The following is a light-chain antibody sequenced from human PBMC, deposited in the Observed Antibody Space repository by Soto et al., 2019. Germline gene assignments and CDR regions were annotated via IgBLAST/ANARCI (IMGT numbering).Light chain of an antibody. Sequence: QSALTQPPSASGSPGQSVTISCTGSRSDIGDSNYVSWYQQHPRKAPKLIISEVINQPSGVPDRFSASKSGNTASLTISGLQAEDEADYYCASKAGSSRHVVFGGGTKLTVL. V-gene: IGLV2-8*01. CDR2: EVI. J-gene: IGLJ2*01. CDR1: RSDIGDSNY. CDR3: ASKAGSSRHVV.